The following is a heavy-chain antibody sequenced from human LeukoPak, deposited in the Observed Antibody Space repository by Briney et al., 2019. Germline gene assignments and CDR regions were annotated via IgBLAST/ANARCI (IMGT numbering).Heavy chain of an antibody. Sequence: GGSLRLSCAASGFTFSNYAMHWVRQAPGKGLEWVAVISFDGSNKYYADSVKGRFTISRDNSKNTLYLQMNNLRAEDTAVYYCARDPWGYCSSPSCYQGYGMGVWGQGTTVTVSS. CDR3: ARDPWGYCSSPSCYQGYGMGV. CDR1: GFTFSNYA. CDR2: ISFDGSNK. J-gene: IGHJ6*02. V-gene: IGHV3-30-3*01. D-gene: IGHD2-2*01.